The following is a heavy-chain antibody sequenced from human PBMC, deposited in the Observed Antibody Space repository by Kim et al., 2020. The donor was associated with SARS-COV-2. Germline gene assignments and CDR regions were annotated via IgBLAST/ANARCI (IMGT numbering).Heavy chain of an antibody. J-gene: IGHJ4*02. Sequence: GGSLRLSCAASGFIFDDYAMHWVRQAPGKGLEWVSSINWNSGDIDYADSVKGRFTISRDNAMNSLYLQMNSLRAEDTALYYCARSVLMVRGLIDYWGQGTLAIVSS. CDR1: GFIFDDYA. CDR2: INWNSGDI. CDR3: ARSVLMVRGLIDY. V-gene: IGHV3-9*01. D-gene: IGHD3-10*01.